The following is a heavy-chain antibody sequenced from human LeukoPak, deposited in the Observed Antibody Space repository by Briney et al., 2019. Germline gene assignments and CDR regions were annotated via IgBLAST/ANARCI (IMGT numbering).Heavy chain of an antibody. J-gene: IGHJ6*03. CDR1: GGTFSSYA. CDR3: ARLSYSSGWGYYYYYMDV. D-gene: IGHD6-19*01. Sequence: ASVKVSCKASGGTFSSYAISWVRQAPGQGLEWMGGIIPIFGTANYAQKFQGRVTITADKSTSTAYMELSSLRSEDTAVYYCARLSYSSGWGYYYYYMDVWGKGTTVTISS. CDR2: IIPIFGTA. V-gene: IGHV1-69*06.